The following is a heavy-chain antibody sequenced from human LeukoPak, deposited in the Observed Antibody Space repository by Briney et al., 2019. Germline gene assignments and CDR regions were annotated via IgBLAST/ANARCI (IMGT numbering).Heavy chain of an antibody. CDR3: ARGRRDGYNLEYFDK. V-gene: IGHV4-39*01. CDR2: FYYSGST. CDR1: GGSITSSSYY. Sequence: SETLSLTCTVSGGSITSSSYYWGWIRQPLGKGLQWIGSFYYSGSTYYNPSLKSRVTIYVDTSKNQFSLKLSSVTAADTAVYYCARGRRDGYNLEYFDKWGQGTLVTVSS. J-gene: IGHJ4*02. D-gene: IGHD5-24*01.